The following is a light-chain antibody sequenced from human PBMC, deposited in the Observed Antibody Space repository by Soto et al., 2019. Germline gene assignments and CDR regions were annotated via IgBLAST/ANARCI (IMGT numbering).Light chain of an antibody. J-gene: IGLJ1*01. CDR2: DVS. V-gene: IGLV2-14*01. CDR1: SSDVGGYNY. CDR3: SSYTNSNTLA. Sequence: SVLTEPGSVSGSPGQSITISCTGNSSDVGGYNYVSLYQQYPGKAPKLMIYDVSNRPSGVSNRFSGSKSGNTASLTISWLQAEDEADYYCSSYTNSNTLAFGSGTKVTVL.